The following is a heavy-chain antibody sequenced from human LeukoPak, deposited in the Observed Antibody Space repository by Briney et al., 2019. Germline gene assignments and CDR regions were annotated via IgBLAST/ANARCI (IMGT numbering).Heavy chain of an antibody. Sequence: SETLSLTCAVSGGSISSSNWWSWVRQPPGKGLEWIGEIYHSGNTNYNPSLKSRVTISVDKSKNQFSLKLSSVTAADTAVYYCATGIAAADSFDYWGQGTLVTVSS. CDR3: ATGIAAADSFDY. D-gene: IGHD6-13*01. CDR2: IYHSGNT. V-gene: IGHV4-4*02. J-gene: IGHJ4*02. CDR1: GGSISSSNW.